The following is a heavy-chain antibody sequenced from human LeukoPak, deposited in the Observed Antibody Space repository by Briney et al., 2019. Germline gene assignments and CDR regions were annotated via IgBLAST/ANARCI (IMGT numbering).Heavy chain of an antibody. V-gene: IGHV3-30*03. J-gene: IGHJ6*02. CDR3: EGTAGPYVNYYGMDV. D-gene: IGHD1-1*01. Sequence: HPGGSLRLSCAASGFTFSSYGMHWVRQAPGKGLEWVAVISYDGSNKYYADSVKGRFTISRDNSKNTLYLQMNSLRAEDTAVYYCEGTAGPYVNYYGMDVWGQGTTVTVSS. CDR1: GFTFSSYG. CDR2: ISYDGSNK.